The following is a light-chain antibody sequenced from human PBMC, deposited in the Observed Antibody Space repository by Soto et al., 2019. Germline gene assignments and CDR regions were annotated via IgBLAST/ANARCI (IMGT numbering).Light chain of an antibody. Sequence: EVVMTQSPVTLSVSPGERATLSCRASQSITTNLSWYQQKPGQAPSLLIYCASTRATGVPARFSGSGSGTQFTLTINSLQSEDFALYYCQQYNDWPPQRTFGQGTRVDFK. CDR2: CAS. CDR1: QSITTN. CDR3: QQYNDWPPQRT. J-gene: IGKJ1*01. V-gene: IGKV3-15*01.